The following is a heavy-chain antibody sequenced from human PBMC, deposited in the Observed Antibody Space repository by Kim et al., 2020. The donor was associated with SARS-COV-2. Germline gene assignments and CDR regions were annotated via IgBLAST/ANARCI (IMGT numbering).Heavy chain of an antibody. CDR1: GFTFTSYA. D-gene: IGHD2-2*02. J-gene: IGHJ6*02. Sequence: GGSLRLSCAASGFTFTSYAMSWVRQAPGKGLEWVSAISGSGHSAYYADSVKGRFTISRDNSKNTLYLQMNGLRAEDTAVYYCAKDVRAWEYQVLYEAYYYYGFDVWGQGTTVTVSS. CDR3: AKDVRAWEYQVLYEAYYYYGFDV. V-gene: IGHV3-23*01. CDR2: ISGSGHSA.